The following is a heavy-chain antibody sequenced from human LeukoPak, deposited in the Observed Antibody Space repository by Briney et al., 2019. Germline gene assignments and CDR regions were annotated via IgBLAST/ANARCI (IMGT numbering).Heavy chain of an antibody. CDR2: IYHSGST. CDR3: ASGVALGDGFDY. Sequence: SETLSLTCTVSGYSISSGYYWGWIRQPPGKGLEWIGSIYHSGSTYYNPSLKSRVTISVDTSKNQFSLKLSSVTAADTAVYYCASGVALGDGFDYWGQGTLVTVSS. D-gene: IGHD2-21*02. CDR1: GYSISSGYY. V-gene: IGHV4-38-2*02. J-gene: IGHJ4*02.